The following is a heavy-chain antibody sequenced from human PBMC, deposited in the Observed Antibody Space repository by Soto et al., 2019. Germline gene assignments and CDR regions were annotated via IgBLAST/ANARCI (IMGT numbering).Heavy chain of an antibody. V-gene: IGHV1-3*05. J-gene: IGHJ4*02. CDR1: GYTFTSYA. CDR3: ARSIVVVTALDY. Sequence: QVQLVQSGAEEKKPGASVKVSCKASGYTFTSYAMYWVRQAPGQRLEWMGWINAGNGNTKYSQKFQGRVTITRDTSGNTGYMELKKLRSEGKAWDYCARSIVVVTALDYWGQGTLVTVSS. CDR2: INAGNGNT. D-gene: IGHD2-21*02.